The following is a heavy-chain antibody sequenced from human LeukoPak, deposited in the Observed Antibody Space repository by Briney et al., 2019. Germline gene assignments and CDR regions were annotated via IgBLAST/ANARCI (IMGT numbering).Heavy chain of an antibody. J-gene: IGHJ4*02. CDR1: GFTFSSYA. Sequence: GGSLRLSCATSGFTFSSYAMSWVRQAPGKGLEWVSGISTTGGSTSYADSVKGRFTISRDNPRNTLYMQMNSLRDEDTAVYYCAIMHRYYDGSGYWVQWGQGTLVTVSS. CDR2: ISTTGGST. CDR3: AIMHRYYDGSGYWVQ. D-gene: IGHD3-22*01. V-gene: IGHV3-23*01.